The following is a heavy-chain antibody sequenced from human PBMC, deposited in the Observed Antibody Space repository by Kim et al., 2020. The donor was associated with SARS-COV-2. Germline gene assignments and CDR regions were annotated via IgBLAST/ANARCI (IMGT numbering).Heavy chain of an antibody. CDR3: ARGDSRGHAIEI. CDR1: GGSLNAYY. D-gene: IGHD3-22*01. V-gene: IGHV4-34*01. CDR2: VNHRGKT. J-gene: IGHJ3*02. Sequence: SETLSLTCAVYGGSLNAYYWRWIRQPPGQGLEWIGDVNHRGKTNYNSSLKSRLTMSADTSKNHFSLKLNSVTAADTAMYYCARGDSRGHAIEIWGQGTLV.